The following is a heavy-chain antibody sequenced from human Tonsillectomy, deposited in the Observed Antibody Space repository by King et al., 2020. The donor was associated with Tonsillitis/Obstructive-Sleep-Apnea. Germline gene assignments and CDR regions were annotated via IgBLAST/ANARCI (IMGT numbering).Heavy chain of an antibody. Sequence: VQLVESGGGLVQPGGSLRLSCAASGFSVSRYYMKWVRQAPGKGLEWVSVIDSGGSTYYADSAKGRFTISRDDSQNTLYLQVNSLRAEDTAVYYCAREYYYYMDVWGKGTTVTVSS. CDR3: AREYYYYMDV. CDR1: GFSVSRYY. CDR2: IDSGGST. J-gene: IGHJ6*03. V-gene: IGHV3-66*01.